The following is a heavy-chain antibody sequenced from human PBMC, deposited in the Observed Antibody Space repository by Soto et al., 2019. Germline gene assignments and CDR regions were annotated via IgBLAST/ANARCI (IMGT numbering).Heavy chain of an antibody. CDR3: ATETSTWGC. CDR1: GFALSNYW. D-gene: IGHD7-27*01. Sequence: EVQLVESGGGLVQPGESLRLSCVASGFALSNYWINWVRQAPGKGLEWVANIKQDGSEKNYVDSVKGRFTISRDNARNSLYLQMNSRSAEDTAAYYCATETSTWGCWGQGTLVTVSS. CDR2: IKQDGSEK. J-gene: IGHJ4*02. V-gene: IGHV3-7*05.